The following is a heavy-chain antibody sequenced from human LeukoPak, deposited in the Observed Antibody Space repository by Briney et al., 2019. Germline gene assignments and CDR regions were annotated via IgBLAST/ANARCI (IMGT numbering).Heavy chain of an antibody. D-gene: IGHD2-2*01. Sequence: AGGSLRLSCAASGFTFPRHAMTWVRQTPGKELQWVSAISGSGDSTFYAASVKGRFTISRDNSQNTVYLQMNSLRAEDTAVYYCAKASPPDEDANPSLDCWGQGKLVIVSS. CDR1: GFTFPRHA. J-gene: IGHJ4*02. CDR2: ISGSGDST. V-gene: IGHV3-23*01. CDR3: AKASPPDEDANPSLDC.